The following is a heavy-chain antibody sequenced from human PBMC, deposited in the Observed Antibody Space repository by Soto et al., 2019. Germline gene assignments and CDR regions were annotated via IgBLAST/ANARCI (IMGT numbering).Heavy chain of an antibody. CDR2: TYYRSKWYN. CDR1: GDSVSSNSAA. Sequence: SQTLSLTCAISGDSVSSNSAAWNWIRQSPSRGLEWMGRTYYRSKWYNDYAVSVKSRLTINPDTSKNHISLQLNSLTPEDTAGYYCASFRDIYGAFCAHFDYWGRGTRVTVSS. D-gene: IGHD5-12*01. J-gene: IGHJ4*02. V-gene: IGHV6-1*01. CDR3: ASFRDIYGAFCAHFDY.